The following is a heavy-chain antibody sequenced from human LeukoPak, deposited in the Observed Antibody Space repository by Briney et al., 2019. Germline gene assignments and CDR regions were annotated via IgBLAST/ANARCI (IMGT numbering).Heavy chain of an antibody. CDR2: ISGSGDNT. J-gene: IGHJ4*02. CDR1: GFTFSSQS. D-gene: IGHD3/OR15-3a*01. CDR3: VKWTGYGMD. Sequence: GGSLRLSCAASGFTFSSQSMTWVRQAPGKGLEWVSGISGSGDNTYYGDSVKGRFTITRDNSKSTMYLQMNSLRVEDTAVYYCVKWTGYGMDWGQGTLVTVSS. V-gene: IGHV3-23*01.